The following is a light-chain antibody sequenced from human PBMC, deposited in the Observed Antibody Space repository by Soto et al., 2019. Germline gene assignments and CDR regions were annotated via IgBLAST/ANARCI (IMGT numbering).Light chain of an antibody. CDR2: DVS. Sequence: DIQMTQSPSTLSASVGDRVTITCRASQNIERWLAWYQQKPGKAPKLLLYDVSSLESGVPSRFSGSGSGPEFILTISGLQPDDFATYFCQQFKSGTWTFGQGTKVEVK. CDR1: QNIERW. CDR3: QQFKSGTWT. V-gene: IGKV1-5*01. J-gene: IGKJ1*01.